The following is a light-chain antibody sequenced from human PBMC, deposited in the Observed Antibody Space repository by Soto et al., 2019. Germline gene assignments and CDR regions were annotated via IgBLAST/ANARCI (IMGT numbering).Light chain of an antibody. CDR3: AAWDDSLNGWV. Sequence: QSVLTQPPSASGTPGQRVTISCSGSSSNIGSNTVNWYQQLPGTAPKLLIYSNNQRPSGVPDRFSGSKSGTSASLAISGLQSGDEADYYCAAWDDSLNGWVFGGGTKL. V-gene: IGLV1-44*01. CDR1: SSNIGSNT. J-gene: IGLJ3*02. CDR2: SNN.